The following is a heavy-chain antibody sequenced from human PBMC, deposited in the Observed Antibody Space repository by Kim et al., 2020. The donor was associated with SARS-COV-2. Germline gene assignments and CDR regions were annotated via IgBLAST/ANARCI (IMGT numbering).Heavy chain of an antibody. V-gene: IGHV1-69*13. CDR1: GGTFSSYA. CDR2: IIPIFGTA. D-gene: IGHD3-10*01. Sequence: SVKVSCKASGGTFSSYAIRWVRQAPGQGLQWMGGIIPIFGTAKYAQKFQGRVTITADESTSTAYMALSSLRSADTAAYYCARMVRGVRVNWFHPWGQG. J-gene: IGHJ5*02. CDR3: ARMVRGVRVNWFHP.